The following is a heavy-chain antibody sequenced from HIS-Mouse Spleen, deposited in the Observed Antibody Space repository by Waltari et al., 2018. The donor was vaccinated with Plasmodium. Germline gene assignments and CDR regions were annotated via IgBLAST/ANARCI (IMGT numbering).Heavy chain of an antibody. Sequence: EVQLVESGGGLVQPGGSLRLSCAASGFTFSSYVMHWVRQATGKGLEWVSAIGTAGDTYYPGSVKGRFTISRENAKNSLYLQMNSLRAGDTAVYYCARGRWNHAFDIWGQGTMVTVSS. J-gene: IGHJ3*02. CDR3: ARGRWNHAFDI. V-gene: IGHV3-13*01. D-gene: IGHD1-1*01. CDR2: IGTAGDT. CDR1: GFTFSSYV.